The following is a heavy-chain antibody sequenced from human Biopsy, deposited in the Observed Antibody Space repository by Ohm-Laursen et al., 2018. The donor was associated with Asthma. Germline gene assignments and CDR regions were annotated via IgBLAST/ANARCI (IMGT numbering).Heavy chain of an antibody. CDR3: ARRGGVRRYFDY. CDR2: IYYIGST. J-gene: IGHJ4*02. V-gene: IGHV4-30-4*01. Sequence: TLSLTCTVSGGPISSGAYYWSWVRQPPGKGLEWIGYIYYIGSTYYNPSPKSRVAISLDTSKNQFSLKLSSVTAADTAVYFCARRGGVRRYFDYWGQGTLVTVSS. CDR1: GGPISSGAYY. D-gene: IGHD3-16*01.